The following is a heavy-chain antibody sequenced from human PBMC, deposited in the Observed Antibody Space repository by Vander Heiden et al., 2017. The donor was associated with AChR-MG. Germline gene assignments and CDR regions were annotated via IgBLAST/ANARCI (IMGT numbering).Heavy chain of an antibody. CDR1: GFTFSSYR. Sequence: EVQLVESGGGLVKPGGSLRLSCAASGFTFSSYRMNWVRQAPGKGLEWVSSISSSSSYIYYADSVKGRFTISRDNAKNSLYLQMNSLRAEDTAVYYCARGPVRGSGGSSKVNYYYGMDVWGQGTTVTVSS. CDR3: ARGPVRGSGGSSKVNYYYGMDV. D-gene: IGHD6-6*01. V-gene: IGHV3-21*01. CDR2: ISSSSSYI. J-gene: IGHJ6*02.